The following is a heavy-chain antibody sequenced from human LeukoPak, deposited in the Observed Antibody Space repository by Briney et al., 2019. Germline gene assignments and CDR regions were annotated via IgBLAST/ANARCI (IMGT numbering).Heavy chain of an antibody. D-gene: IGHD3-10*01. CDR2: ISWNSLYI. CDR3: VKDSYGFSGSYYLYSFDY. CDR1: GFTFEDYA. V-gene: IGHV3-9*01. Sequence: PGRSLRLSCAASGFTFEDYAMHWVRQAPGEGLEWVSGISWNSLYIGYADSVKGRFTISRDNAKNSLYLQMSRLRPEDTAFYYCVKDSYGFSGSYYLYSFDYWGQGALVTVSS. J-gene: IGHJ4*02.